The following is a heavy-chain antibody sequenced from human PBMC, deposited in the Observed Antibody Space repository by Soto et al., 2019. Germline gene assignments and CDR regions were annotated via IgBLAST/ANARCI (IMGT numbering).Heavy chain of an antibody. D-gene: IGHD6-13*01. CDR1: GFTFSDHY. Sequence: GGSLRLSCAASGFTFSDHYMDWVRQAPGKGLEWVGRTRNKANSYTTEYAASVKGRFTISRDDSKNSLYLQMNSLKTEDAAVYYCAVLGIAAAGYYYYGMDVWGQGTTVTVSS. V-gene: IGHV3-72*01. J-gene: IGHJ6*02. CDR3: AVLGIAAAGYYYYGMDV. CDR2: TRNKANSYTT.